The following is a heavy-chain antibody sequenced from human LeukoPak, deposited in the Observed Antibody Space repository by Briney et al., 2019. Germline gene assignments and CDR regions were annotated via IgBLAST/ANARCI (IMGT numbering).Heavy chain of an antibody. CDR2: IYNSGST. J-gene: IGHJ5*02. CDR3: ARDRELGS. CDR1: GGSISIYY. Sequence: PSETLSLTCIVSGGSISIYYWNWIRQPPGKGLEWIEYIYNSGSTDYNPSLKRRVTISADTSKNQFSLKLTSVTAADTAVYYCARDRELGSWGQGILVTVSS. V-gene: IGHV4-59*01. D-gene: IGHD3-16*01.